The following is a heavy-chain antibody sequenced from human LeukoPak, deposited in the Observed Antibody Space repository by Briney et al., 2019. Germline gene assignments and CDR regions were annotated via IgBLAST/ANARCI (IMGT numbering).Heavy chain of an antibody. V-gene: IGHV1-3*01. CDR2: INAGNGNT. CDR3: ARIYCSGGSCYGDY. CDR1: GYTFTSYA. J-gene: IGHJ4*02. Sequence: ASVKVSCKASGYTFTSYAMHWVRQAPGQRLEWMGWINAGNGNTKYSQKFQGRVTMTTDTSTSTAYMELRSLRSDDTAVYYCARIYCSGGSCYGDYWGQGTLVTVSS. D-gene: IGHD2-15*01.